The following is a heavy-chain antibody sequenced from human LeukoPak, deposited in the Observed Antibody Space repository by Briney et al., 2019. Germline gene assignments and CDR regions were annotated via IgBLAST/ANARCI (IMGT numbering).Heavy chain of an antibody. CDR3: SGRSGFSSIY. J-gene: IGHJ4*02. Sequence: GGSLRLSCAASGFTFTTHLMNWVRQAPGGGLEWLANIKPDGSDKYYVDSVMGRFTISRDNAKNLVYLQMNSLRTEDTAVYYCSGRSGFSSIYWGQGTLVTVSS. CDR2: IKPDGSDK. CDR1: GFTFTTHL. D-gene: IGHD6-19*01. V-gene: IGHV3-7*01.